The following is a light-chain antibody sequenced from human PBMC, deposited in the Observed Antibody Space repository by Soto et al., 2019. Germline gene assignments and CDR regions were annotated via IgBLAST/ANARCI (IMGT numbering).Light chain of an antibody. J-gene: IGLJ1*01. Sequence: QSVLAQPPSVSGAPGQRVTISCPGSSSKIGAGYDAHWYQQLPGTAPKLLIYGNSNRPSGVPDRFSGSKSGTSASLAITGLQAEDEADYYCQSYDSSLSVFGAGTKAAVL. CDR2: GNS. CDR1: SSKIGAGYD. CDR3: QSYDSSLSV. V-gene: IGLV1-40*01.